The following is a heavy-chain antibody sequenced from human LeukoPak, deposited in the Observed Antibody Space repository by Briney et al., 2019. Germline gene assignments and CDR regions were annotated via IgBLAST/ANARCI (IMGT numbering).Heavy chain of an antibody. J-gene: IGHJ4*02. Sequence: GGSLRLSCAASGFTFSSYEMNWVRQAPGKGLEWVSYISSSGTTMFYADSVKGRFTISRDKAKNSLYLQMNSLRDADTAVYYCARYRRGHDWGQGTLVTVSS. CDR2: ISSSGTTM. V-gene: IGHV3-48*03. D-gene: IGHD3-10*01. CDR1: GFTFSSYE. CDR3: ARYRRGHD.